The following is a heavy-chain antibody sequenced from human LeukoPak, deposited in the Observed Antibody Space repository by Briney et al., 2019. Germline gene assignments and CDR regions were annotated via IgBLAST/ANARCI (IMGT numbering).Heavy chain of an antibody. J-gene: IGHJ6*03. Sequence: GASVKVSCKASGGTFSSYAISWVRQAPGQGLEWMGGIIPIFGTANYAQKFQGRVTITADKSTSTAYMELRSLRSDDTAVYYCARVGGYYDSSGYYPGDYYYYMDVWGKGTTVTISS. V-gene: IGHV1-69*06. CDR3: ARVGGYYDSSGYYPGDYYYYMDV. CDR1: GGTFSSYA. CDR2: IIPIFGTA. D-gene: IGHD3-22*01.